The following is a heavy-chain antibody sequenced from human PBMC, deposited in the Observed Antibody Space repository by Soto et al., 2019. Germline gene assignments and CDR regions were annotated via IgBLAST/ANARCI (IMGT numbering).Heavy chain of an antibody. J-gene: IGHJ4*02. V-gene: IGHV1-69*13. CDR2: IIPIFGTA. CDR3: AREYIAARPGANY. D-gene: IGHD6-6*01. CDR1: GGTFSSYA. Sequence: SVKVSCKASGGTFSSYAISWVRQAPGQGLEWMGGIIPIFGTANYAQKFQGRVTITADESTSTAYMELSSLRSEDTAVYYCAREYIAARPGANYWGQGTLVTVSS.